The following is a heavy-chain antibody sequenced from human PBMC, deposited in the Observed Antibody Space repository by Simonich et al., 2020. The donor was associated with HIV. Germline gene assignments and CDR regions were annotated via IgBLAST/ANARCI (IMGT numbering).Heavy chain of an antibody. V-gene: IGHV4-34*01. CDR2: INHSGIT. CDR1: GGSFSGYY. J-gene: IGHJ4*02. CDR3: ARTGDRVFDY. D-gene: IGHD1-1*01. Sequence: QVQLQQWGAGLLKPSETLSLTCAVYGGSFSGYYWSWIRQSPEKGLEWIGEINHSGITNYNPSLKSRVTILVDTSKNQFSLKVSSVTAADTAVYFCARTGDRVFDYWGQGILVTVSS.